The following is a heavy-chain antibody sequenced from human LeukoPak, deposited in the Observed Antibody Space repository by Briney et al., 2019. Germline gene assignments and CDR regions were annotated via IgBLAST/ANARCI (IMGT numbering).Heavy chain of an antibody. J-gene: IGHJ4*02. Sequence: NPSETLSLTCAVSGASINDFYWTWIRQPPGKGLEWIGYVYYGGSTNYNLSLKSRVSMSVDTSKNQFSLTLTSVTVADTAFYYCARQGQRRNPWYYFDYWGQGALVTVSS. D-gene: IGHD1-1*01. V-gene: IGHV4-59*01. CDR3: ARQGQRRNPWYYFDY. CDR1: GASINDFY. CDR2: VYYGGST.